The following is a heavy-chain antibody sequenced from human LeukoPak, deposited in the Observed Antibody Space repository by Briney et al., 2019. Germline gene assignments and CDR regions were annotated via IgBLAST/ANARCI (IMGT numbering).Heavy chain of an antibody. V-gene: IGHV3-23*01. Sequence: GGSLRLSCAASGFSFNDCTMNWVRQAPGKGPEWVAVISNDGTTYYIDSVKGRFTISRDNSKNTLYLQMNGLRAEDTAVYFCAKRVINNPFDNWGQGTLVTVSS. CDR2: ISNDGTT. D-gene: IGHD2/OR15-2a*01. CDR3: AKRVINNPFDN. CDR1: GFSFNDCT. J-gene: IGHJ4*02.